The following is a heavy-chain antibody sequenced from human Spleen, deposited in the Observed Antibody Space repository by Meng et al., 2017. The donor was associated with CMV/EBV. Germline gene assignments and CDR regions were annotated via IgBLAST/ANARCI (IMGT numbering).Heavy chain of an antibody. CDR2: IYCSGST. V-gene: IGHV4-31*03. Sequence: CSVSGGFGSGGGRDRSWIRQVGEEGIELIGYIYCSGSTYYKPSLKSRVTISVDTSKNQFSLRLRPVTAADTAVYYWARVIGDWFDAWGQGALVTVSS. CDR1: GGFGSGGGRD. D-gene: IGHD2-21*01. J-gene: IGHJ5*02. CDR3: ARVIGDWFDA.